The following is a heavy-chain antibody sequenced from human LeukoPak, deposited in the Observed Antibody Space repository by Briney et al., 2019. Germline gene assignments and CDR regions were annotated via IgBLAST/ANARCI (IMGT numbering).Heavy chain of an antibody. J-gene: IGHJ6*02. D-gene: IGHD6-13*01. CDR1: GGSFSGYY. Sequence: PSETLSLTCAVYGGSFSGYYWSWIRQPPGKGLEWIGEINHSGSTNYNPSLKSRVTISVDTSKNQFSLKLSSVTAADTAVYYCARGNTAAAGRYGLDVWGQGTTVTVSS. CDR3: ARGNTAAAGRYGLDV. V-gene: IGHV4-34*01. CDR2: INHSGST.